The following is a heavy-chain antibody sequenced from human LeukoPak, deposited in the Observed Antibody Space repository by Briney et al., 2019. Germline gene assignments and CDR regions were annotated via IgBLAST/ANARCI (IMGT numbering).Heavy chain of an antibody. CDR2: INWNGFST. CDR1: GFNFDDHG. D-gene: IGHD3-10*01. V-gene: IGHV3-20*04. Sequence: PGGPLRLSCAASGFNFDDHGMNWVRQAPGKGLEWVSGINWNGFSTGYADSVKGRFTISRDSAKNSLYLQMNSLRAEDTAVYYCARITADYYGSGSYYVDYWGQGTLVTVSS. CDR3: ARITADYYGSGSYYVDY. J-gene: IGHJ4*02.